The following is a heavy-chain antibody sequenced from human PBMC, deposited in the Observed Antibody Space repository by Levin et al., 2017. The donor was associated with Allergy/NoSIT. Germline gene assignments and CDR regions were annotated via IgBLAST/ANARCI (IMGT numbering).Heavy chain of an antibody. J-gene: IGHJ4*02. CDR1: GFTFSSYG. D-gene: IGHD3-10*01. V-gene: IGHV3-33*01. CDR2: IWYDGSNK. CDR3: ARGGYYGSGTEFDY. Sequence: SCAASGFTFSSYGMHWVRQAPGKGLEWVAVIWYDGSNKYYADSVKGRFTISRDNSKNTLYLQMNSLRAEDTAVYYCARGGYYGSGTEFDYWGQGTLVTVSS.